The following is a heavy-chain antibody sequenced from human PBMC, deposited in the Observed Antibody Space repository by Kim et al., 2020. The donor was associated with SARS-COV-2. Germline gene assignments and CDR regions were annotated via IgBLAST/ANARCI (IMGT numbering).Heavy chain of an antibody. CDR1: GFTFSSYS. J-gene: IGHJ6*02. V-gene: IGHV3-48*04. Sequence: GGSLRLSCAASGFTFSSYSMNWVRQAPGKGLEWVSYISSSSSTIYYADSVKGRFTISRDNAKNSLYLQMNSLRAEDTAVYYCARDFGRFSGLLQPYYYYGMDVWGQGTTVTVSS. D-gene: IGHD2-15*01. CDR2: ISSSSSTI. CDR3: ARDFGRFSGLLQPYYYYGMDV.